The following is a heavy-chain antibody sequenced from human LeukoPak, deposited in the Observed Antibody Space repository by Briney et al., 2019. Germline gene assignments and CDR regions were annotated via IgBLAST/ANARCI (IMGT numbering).Heavy chain of an antibody. D-gene: IGHD1-7*01. Sequence: GRSLRLSCAASGFTFSSYGMHWVRQAPGKGLEWVAVIWYDGSNKYYADSVKGRFTISRDNSKNTLYLQMNSLRAEDTAVYYCARDAGITGTTDLDYWGQGTLVTVSS. J-gene: IGHJ4*02. V-gene: IGHV3-33*01. CDR2: IWYDGSNK. CDR3: ARDAGITGTTDLDY. CDR1: GFTFSSYG.